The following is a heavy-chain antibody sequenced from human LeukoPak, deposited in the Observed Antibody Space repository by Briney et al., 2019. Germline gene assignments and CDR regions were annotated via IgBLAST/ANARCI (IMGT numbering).Heavy chain of an antibody. CDR3: ARDLGGYNYGYSLDY. Sequence: SETLSLTCTVSGGSISSYYWSWIRQPAGKGLEWIGRIYTSGSTSYNFSLKSRVTMSVDTSKNQFSLKLSSVTAADTAVYYCARDLGGYNYGYSLDYWGQGTLVSVSS. D-gene: IGHD5-18*01. CDR2: IYTSGST. J-gene: IGHJ4*02. V-gene: IGHV4-4*07. CDR1: GGSISSYY.